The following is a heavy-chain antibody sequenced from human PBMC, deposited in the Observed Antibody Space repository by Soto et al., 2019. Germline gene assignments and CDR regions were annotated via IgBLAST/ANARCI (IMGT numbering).Heavy chain of an antibody. D-gene: IGHD3-10*01. V-gene: IGHV3-48*01. CDR1: GFTFSSYS. CDR3: GSPIGWFDP. Sequence: GGSLRLSCAASGFTFSSYSMNWVRQAPGKGLEWVSYISSSSSTIYYADSVKGRFTISRDNAKNSLYLQMNSLRAEDTAVYYSGSPIGWFDPWGQGTLVTVSS. CDR2: ISSSSSTI. J-gene: IGHJ5*02.